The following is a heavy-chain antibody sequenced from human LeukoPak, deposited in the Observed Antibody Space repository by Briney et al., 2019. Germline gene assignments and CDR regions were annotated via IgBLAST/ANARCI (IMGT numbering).Heavy chain of an antibody. CDR2: IKQDGSEK. CDR1: GFTFSSYW. CDR3: ARDRTATQDEDAFDI. J-gene: IGHJ3*02. Sequence: GGSLRLSCAASGFTFSSYWMSWVRQAPGKGLEWVANIKQDGSEKYYVDSVKGRFTISRDNAKNSLYLQMNSLRAEDTAVYYCARDRTATQDEDAFDIWGQGTMVTVSS. V-gene: IGHV3-7*01.